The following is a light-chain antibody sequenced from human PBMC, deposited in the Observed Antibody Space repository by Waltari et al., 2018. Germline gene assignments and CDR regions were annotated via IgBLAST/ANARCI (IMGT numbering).Light chain of an antibody. CDR3: MQGTHWPPIT. Sequence: DVVMTQSPLSLHVTLGPPASIPCRSSQSLVYSAGHTDLNWFQQRPGQSPRRLIYKVSNRDSGVPDRFSGSGSGTDFTLKISRVEAEDVGVYYCMQGTHWPPITFGQGTRLEIK. CDR2: KVS. J-gene: IGKJ5*01. V-gene: IGKV2-30*01. CDR1: QSLVYSAGHTD.